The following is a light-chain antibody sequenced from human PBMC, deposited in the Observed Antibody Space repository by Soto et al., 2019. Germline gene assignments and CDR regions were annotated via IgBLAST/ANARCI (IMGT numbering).Light chain of an antibody. V-gene: IGKV1-5*01. J-gene: IGKJ1*01. Sequence: DIQMTQSPSTLSASVGDRVTITCRASQSISSGLAWYKQKPGKAPKLLIYDASSLESGVPSRFSGSGSGTEFTLTISSMQPDDFATYYCQRYNSYSWTFGQGTKVEIQ. CDR1: QSISSG. CDR2: DAS. CDR3: QRYNSYSWT.